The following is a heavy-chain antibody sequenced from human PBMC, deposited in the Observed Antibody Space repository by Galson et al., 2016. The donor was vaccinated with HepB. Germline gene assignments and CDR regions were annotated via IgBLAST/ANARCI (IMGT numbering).Heavy chain of an antibody. CDR2: ISGSAGNI. D-gene: IGHD2-15*01. J-gene: IGHJ5*02. CDR1: GFTFSNYA. Sequence: SLRLSCAASGFTFSNYAINWVRQAPGKGLEWVSAISGSAGNIYYADSVKGRFTISRDNSMNTVYLQMNSLGAEDTAVYYCAKDRHLLVVAGTWFDPWGQGTLVTVSS. V-gene: IGHV3-23*01. CDR3: AKDRHLLVVAGTWFDP.